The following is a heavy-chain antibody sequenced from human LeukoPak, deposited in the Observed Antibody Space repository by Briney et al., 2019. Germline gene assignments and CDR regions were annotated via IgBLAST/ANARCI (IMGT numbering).Heavy chain of an antibody. V-gene: IGHV4-31*03. CDR1: GGSISSGGYY. J-gene: IGHJ4*02. Sequence: PTQTLSLTCTVSGGSISSGGYYWSWIRQHPGKGLEWIGYMYYSGSTYYNPSLKSRVTISGDTSKNQFSLKLSSVTAADTAVYYCASQGHYYGSGSYFKYFDYWGQGTLVTASS. D-gene: IGHD3-10*01. CDR3: ASQGHYYGSGSYFKYFDY. CDR2: MYYSGST.